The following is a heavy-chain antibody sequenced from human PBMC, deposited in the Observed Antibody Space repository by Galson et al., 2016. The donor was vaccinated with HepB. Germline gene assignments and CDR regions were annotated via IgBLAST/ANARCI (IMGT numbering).Heavy chain of an antibody. J-gene: IGHJ1*01. V-gene: IGHV3-53*01. D-gene: IGHD2-15*01. Sequence: SLRLSCAVSGFSVSDNYMSWVRQAPGKGLEWVSLIYSDGRTHHAESVKGRFTISRDNTKNTVYLQMNSLRVEDSAIYYCATRLGYCRGGTCFGRYWGQGSLAIVS. CDR3: ATRLGYCRGGTCFGRY. CDR2: IYSDGRT. CDR1: GFSVSDNY.